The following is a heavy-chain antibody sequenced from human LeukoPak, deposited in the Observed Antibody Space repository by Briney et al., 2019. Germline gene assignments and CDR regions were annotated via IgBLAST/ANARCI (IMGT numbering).Heavy chain of an antibody. CDR3: ARWGRTPTPPYYYYGMDV. J-gene: IGHJ6*02. D-gene: IGHD3-16*01. CDR1: GGSISSYH. CDR2: IFYSGST. V-gene: IGHV4-59*01. Sequence: SETLSLTCTVSGGSISSYHWSWIRQPPGKGLEWIGYIFYSGSTNYNPSLKSRVTISLDTSKSQFSLKLSSATAADTAVYYCARWGRTPTPPYYYYGMDVWGQGTTVTVSS.